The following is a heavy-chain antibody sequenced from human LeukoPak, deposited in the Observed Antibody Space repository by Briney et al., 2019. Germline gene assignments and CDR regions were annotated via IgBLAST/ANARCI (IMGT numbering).Heavy chain of an antibody. D-gene: IGHD5-18*01. Sequence: SETLSLTCAVYGGSFSGYYWSWIRQPPGKGLEWIGEINHSGNTNYNPSLKSRVTISVDTSKNQLSLKLSSVTAADTAVYYCARGGYSYGYTRAYFDYWGQGILVTVSS. CDR1: GGSFSGYY. CDR3: ARGGYSYGYTRAYFDY. CDR2: INHSGNT. J-gene: IGHJ4*02. V-gene: IGHV4-34*01.